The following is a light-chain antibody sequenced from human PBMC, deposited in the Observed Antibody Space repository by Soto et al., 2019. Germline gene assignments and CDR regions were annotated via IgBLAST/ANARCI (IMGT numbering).Light chain of an antibody. J-gene: IGLJ1*01. Sequence: LTKPAYVSGSPGQSITISCKGTSSDVGGYNYVSWYQQHPGKAPKLMIYDVTNRPSGVSNRFSGSKSGNTASLTISGLQAEDEADYYCSSYTTSSTPYVFGTGTKVTVL. CDR2: DVT. CDR1: SSDVGGYNY. CDR3: SSYTTSSTPYV. V-gene: IGLV2-14*01.